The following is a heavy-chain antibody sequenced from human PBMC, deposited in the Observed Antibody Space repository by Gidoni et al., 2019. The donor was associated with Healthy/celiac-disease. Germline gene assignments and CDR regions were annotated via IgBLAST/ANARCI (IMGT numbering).Heavy chain of an antibody. Sequence: QVQLQQWGAGLLKPSETLSLTCAVYGGSFSGYYWSWIRQPPGKGLEWIGEINHSGSTNYNPSLKSRVTISVDTSKNQFSLKLSSVTAADTAVYYCARPQLNKNNWFDPWGQGTLVTVSS. J-gene: IGHJ5*02. CDR3: ARPQLNKNNWFDP. D-gene: IGHD2-2*01. CDR1: GGSFSGYY. V-gene: IGHV4-34*01. CDR2: INHSGST.